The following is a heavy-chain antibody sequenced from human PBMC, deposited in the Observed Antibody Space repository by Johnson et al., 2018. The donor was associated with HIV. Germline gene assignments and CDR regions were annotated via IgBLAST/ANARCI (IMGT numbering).Heavy chain of an antibody. CDR3: ARGSRYTYDNDDAYLLHAFDF. CDR2: INQDGSET. V-gene: IGHV3-7*05. CDR1: GFTFDNFW. J-gene: IGHJ3*01. D-gene: IGHD3-22*01. Sequence: VQLVESGGGLVQPGGSLRLSCAVSGFTFDNFWMAWVRQAPGKGLEWVATINQDGSETYYVGSVKGRFTIYRDHAKNSLCRQIDSLRADDTAVYFCARGSRYTYDNDDAYLLHAFDFWGQGTMVTVSS.